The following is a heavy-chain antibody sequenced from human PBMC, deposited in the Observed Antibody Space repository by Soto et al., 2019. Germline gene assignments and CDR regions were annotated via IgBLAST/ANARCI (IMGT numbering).Heavy chain of an antibody. CDR2: ISGSGGRT. J-gene: IGHJ4*02. CDR1: EFTFSSYA. Sequence: GGSLRLSCAASEFTFSSYAMSWVRRAPGKGLEWVSAISGSGGRTYYADSVKGRFTISRDNSKNTMYLQMNSLRAEDTALYYCAKDRAYGDYLYYFDNWGQGTLVTVSS. CDR3: AKDRAYGDYLYYFDN. D-gene: IGHD4-17*01. V-gene: IGHV3-23*01.